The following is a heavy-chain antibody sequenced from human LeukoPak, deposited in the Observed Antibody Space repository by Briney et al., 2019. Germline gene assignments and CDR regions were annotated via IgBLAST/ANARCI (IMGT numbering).Heavy chain of an antibody. CDR3: AREGVLYSGSYYGRDVDRPLYAFDI. CDR1: GFTFSSYS. J-gene: IGHJ3*02. CDR2: INWNGGST. V-gene: IGHV3-20*04. D-gene: IGHD1-26*01. Sequence: GGSLRLSCAASGFTFSSYSMNWVRQAPGKGLEWVSGINWNGGSTGYADSVKGRFTISRDNSKNTLYLQMNSLRAEDTAVYYCAREGVLYSGSYYGRDVDRPLYAFDIWGQGTMVTVSS.